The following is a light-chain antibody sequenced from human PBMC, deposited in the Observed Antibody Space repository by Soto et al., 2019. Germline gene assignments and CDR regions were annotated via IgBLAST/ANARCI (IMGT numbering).Light chain of an antibody. J-gene: IGLJ2*01. V-gene: IGLV2-11*01. CDR1: SSDVGGYDY. Sequence: QSVPTQPRSVSGSPGQSVTISCTGTSSDVGGYDYVSWYQQSPGKAPKLMIYDVSERPSGVPDRFSGSKSGNTASLTISGLHAEDEADYYCCSYAGTYTPVVFGGGTKLTVL. CDR3: CSYAGTYTPVV. CDR2: DVS.